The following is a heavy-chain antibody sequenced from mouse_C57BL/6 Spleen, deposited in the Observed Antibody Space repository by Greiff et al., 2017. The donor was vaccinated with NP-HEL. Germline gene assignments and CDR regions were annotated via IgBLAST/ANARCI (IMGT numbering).Heavy chain of an antibody. CDR3: ARGGSSYEAMDY. CDR1: GFTFSDYG. CDR2: ISSGSSTI. J-gene: IGHJ4*01. Sequence: EVKLVESGGGLVKPGGSLKLSCAASGFTFSDYGMHWVRQAPEKGLEWVAYISSGSSTIYYVDTVKGRFTISRDNAKNTLFLQMTSLRSEDTAMYYCARGGSSYEAMDYWGQGTSVTVSS. D-gene: IGHD1-1*01. V-gene: IGHV5-17*01.